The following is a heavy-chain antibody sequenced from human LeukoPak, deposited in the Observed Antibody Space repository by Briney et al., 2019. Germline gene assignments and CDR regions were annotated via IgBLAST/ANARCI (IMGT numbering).Heavy chain of an antibody. CDR1: GGTFSSYA. J-gene: IGHJ4*02. D-gene: IGHD2/OR15-2a*01. V-gene: IGHV1-69*05. CDR2: IIPIFGTA. CDR3: AILNTAQNPNFDY. Sequence: SVTVSCKASGGTFSSYAISWVRQAPGQGLEWMGGIIPIFGTANYAQKFQGRVTITTDESTSTAYMELSSLRSEDTAVYYCAILNTAQNPNFDYRGQGTLVTVSS.